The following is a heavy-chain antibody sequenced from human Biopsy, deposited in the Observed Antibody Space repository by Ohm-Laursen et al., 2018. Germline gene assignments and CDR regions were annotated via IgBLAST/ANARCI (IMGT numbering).Heavy chain of an antibody. V-gene: IGHV1-46*01. D-gene: IGHD3-22*01. CDR1: GYTFTSYY. Sequence: ASVKVSCKASGYTFTSYYLHWERQAPGQGLEWMGRINPNNDNTAYAQKFQGRITMTKGTSTSTVYMDLSSLTFDDSAVYYCARGPRGLVVITTTALYFDYWGQGNLVTVSS. J-gene: IGHJ4*02. CDR2: INPNNDNT. CDR3: ARGPRGLVVITTTALYFDY.